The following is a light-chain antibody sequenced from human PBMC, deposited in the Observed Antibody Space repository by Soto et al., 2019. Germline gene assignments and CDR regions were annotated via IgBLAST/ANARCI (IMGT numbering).Light chain of an antibody. J-gene: IGLJ2*01. V-gene: IGLV1-44*01. Sequence: QSVLTQSPSASRTPGQRVTISCSGSSSNIGSNTVNWYQQLPGTAPKLLIYSNNQRPSGVPDRFSGSKSGTSASLAISGLQSEDEADYYCAAWDDSLNGQEVFGGGTKLTVL. CDR2: SNN. CDR3: AAWDDSLNGQEV. CDR1: SSNIGSNT.